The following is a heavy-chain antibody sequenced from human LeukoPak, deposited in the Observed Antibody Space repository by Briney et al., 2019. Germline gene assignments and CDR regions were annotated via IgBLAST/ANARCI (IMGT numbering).Heavy chain of an antibody. CDR2: INSDGSST. CDR1: GFTFSSYW. CDR3: ARGDGSGSYGPNWFDP. J-gene: IGHJ5*02. Sequence: GGSLRLSCAASGFTFSSYWMHWVRQAPGKGLVWVSRINSDGSSTTYADSVKGRFTISRDNAKNTFYLQMSSLRAEDTAVYYCARGDGSGSYGPNWFDPWGQGTLSPSPQ. V-gene: IGHV3-74*01. D-gene: IGHD3-10*01.